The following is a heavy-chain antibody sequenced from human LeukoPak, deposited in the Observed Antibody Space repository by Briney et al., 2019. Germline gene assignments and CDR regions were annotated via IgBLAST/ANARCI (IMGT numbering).Heavy chain of an antibody. V-gene: IGHV3-23*01. Sequence: PGGSLRLSCAASGFTFSSYAMSWVRQAPGKGLEWVSAISGSGGSTYYADSVKGRFTISRDNSKNTLYLQMNSLRAEDTAVYYCAKVGTYDILTHGDGMDVWGQGTTVTVSS. CDR1: GFTFSSYA. CDR2: ISGSGGST. CDR3: AKVGTYDILTHGDGMDV. D-gene: IGHD3-9*01. J-gene: IGHJ6*02.